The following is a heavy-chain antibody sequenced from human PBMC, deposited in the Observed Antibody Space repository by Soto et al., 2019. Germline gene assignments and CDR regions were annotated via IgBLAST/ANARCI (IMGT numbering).Heavy chain of an antibody. CDR2: INSGGSST. Sequence: PGGSLRLSCAASGFTFSSYWMHWVRQAPGKGLVWVSRINSGGSSTSYADSVKGRFTISRDNAKNTLYLQMNSLRAEDTAVYYCARVFPTGFYYYYYMDVWGKGTTVTVSS. V-gene: IGHV3-74*01. D-gene: IGHD3-9*01. CDR3: ARVFPTGFYYYYYMDV. J-gene: IGHJ6*03. CDR1: GFTFSSYW.